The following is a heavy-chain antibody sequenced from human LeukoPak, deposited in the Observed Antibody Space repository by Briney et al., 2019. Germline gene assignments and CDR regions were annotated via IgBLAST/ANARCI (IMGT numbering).Heavy chain of an antibody. CDR2: ISSSGSTI. V-gene: IGHV3-11*04. Sequence: PGGSLRLSCAASGFTFSDYYMSWIRQAPGKGLEWVSYISSSGSTIYYADSAKGRFTISRDNAKNTLYLQMSSLRAEDTAVYYCARVLTGSWDWFDPWGQGTLVTVSS. CDR1: GFTFSDYY. CDR3: ARVLTGSWDWFDP. J-gene: IGHJ5*02. D-gene: IGHD2-8*02.